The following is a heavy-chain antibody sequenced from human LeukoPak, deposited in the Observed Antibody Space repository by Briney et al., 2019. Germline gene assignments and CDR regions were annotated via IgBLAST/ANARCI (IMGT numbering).Heavy chain of an antibody. CDR3: AKDRDYYLVGFFDY. CDR2: ISGSGVTT. V-gene: IGHV3-23*01. D-gene: IGHD3-10*01. J-gene: IGHJ4*02. CDR1: GFTFSSYA. Sequence: GGSLRLSCAASGFTFSSYAMSWVRQAPGKGLEWVSDISGSGVTTYYADSVKSRFTISRDNSKNTLYLQTNSLRAEDTALYYCAKDRDYYLVGFFDYWGQGTLVTVSS.